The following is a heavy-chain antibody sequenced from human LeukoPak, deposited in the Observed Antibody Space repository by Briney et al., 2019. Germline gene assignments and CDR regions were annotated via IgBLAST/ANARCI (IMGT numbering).Heavy chain of an antibody. CDR3: ARGQGPLWFGELVEIPDAFDI. CDR2: IIPIFGTA. D-gene: IGHD3-10*01. Sequence: ASVKVSCKASGGTFSSYAISWVRQAPGQGLEWMGGIIPIFGTANYAQKFQGRVTITADKSTSTAYMELSSLRSEDTAVYYCARGQGPLWFGELVEIPDAFDIWGQGTMVTVSS. V-gene: IGHV1-69*06. J-gene: IGHJ3*02. CDR1: GGTFSSYA.